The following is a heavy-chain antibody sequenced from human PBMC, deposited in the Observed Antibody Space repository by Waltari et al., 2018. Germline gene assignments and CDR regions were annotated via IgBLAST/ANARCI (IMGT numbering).Heavy chain of an antibody. V-gene: IGHV3-74*01. J-gene: IGHJ4*02. CDR1: GFTFSNYW. Sequence: EVQLVESGGGLVQPEGSLRLSCAASGFTFSNYWMHWVRQVPGKGLVWVSRISGDGRITHYADSVKGRFTISRDNAENTLYLQMNSLTVEDTAVYYCARNYRDYWGQGTLVTVSS. CDR2: ISGDGRIT. CDR3: ARNYRDY. D-gene: IGHD3-16*02.